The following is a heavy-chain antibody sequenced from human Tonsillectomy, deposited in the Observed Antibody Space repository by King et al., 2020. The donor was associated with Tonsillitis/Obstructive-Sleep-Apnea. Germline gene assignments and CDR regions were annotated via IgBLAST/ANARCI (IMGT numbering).Heavy chain of an antibody. CDR2: IYYSGST. D-gene: IGHD3-16*01. CDR1: GGSISSYY. J-gene: IGHJ3*02. V-gene: IGHV4-59*01. Sequence: VQLQESGPGLVKPSETLSLTCTVSGGSISSYYWSWIRQPPGKGLECIGYIYYSGSTNYNPSLKSRVTISVDTSKNQFSLKLSSVTAADTAVYYCAREGAEMNAFDIWGPGAMFTVSS. CDR3: AREGAEMNAFDI.